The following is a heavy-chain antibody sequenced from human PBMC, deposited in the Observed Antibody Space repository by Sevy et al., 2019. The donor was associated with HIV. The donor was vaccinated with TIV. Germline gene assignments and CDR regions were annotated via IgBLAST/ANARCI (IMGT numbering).Heavy chain of an antibody. J-gene: IGHJ4*02. CDR3: AKHGGLAYNDY. V-gene: IGHV3-23*01. Sequence: GGSLRLSCAASGFTFSSYAMSWVCQAPGKGLVWVSAITGSGDTTYYADSVKGRFTISRDNSKNTLYLQMNSLRTEDTAVFYCAKHGGLAYNDYWGQGTLVTVSS. D-gene: IGHD3-16*01. CDR1: GFTFSSYA. CDR2: ITGSGDTT.